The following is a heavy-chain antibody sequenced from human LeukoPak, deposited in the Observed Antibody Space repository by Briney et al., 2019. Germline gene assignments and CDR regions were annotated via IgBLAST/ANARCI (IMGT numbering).Heavy chain of an antibody. J-gene: IGHJ6*03. CDR2: IYYDGST. CDR1: GGSISAYY. D-gene: IGHD3-10*01. Sequence: SETLSLTCTVSGGSISAYYWSWIRQSPGKGLEWIGYIYYDGSTNYNPSLKSRVTMSVDTSKNQFSLKLSSVTAADTAVYYCARGYYGSGSTNPGPGYYYYYYMDVWGKGTTVTVSS. CDR3: ARGYYGSGSTNPGPGYYYYYYMDV. V-gene: IGHV4-59*12.